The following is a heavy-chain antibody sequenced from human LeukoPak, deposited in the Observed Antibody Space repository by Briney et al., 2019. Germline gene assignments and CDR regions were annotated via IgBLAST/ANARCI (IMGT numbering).Heavy chain of an antibody. Sequence: ASVKVSCKASGYTFTSYAMHWVRQAPGQRLEWMGWINAGNGNTKYSQKFQGRVTITRDTSASTAYMELSSLRSEDTAVYYCARATVVVVAAADRLDPWGQGTLVTVSS. CDR3: ARATVVVVAAADRLDP. V-gene: IGHV1-3*01. D-gene: IGHD2-15*01. CDR2: INAGNGNT. J-gene: IGHJ5*02. CDR1: GYTFTSYA.